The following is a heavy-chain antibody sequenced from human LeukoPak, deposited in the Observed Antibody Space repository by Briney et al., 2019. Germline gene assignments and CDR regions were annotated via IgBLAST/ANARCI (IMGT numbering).Heavy chain of an antibody. CDR2: IRYDGSNK. CDR3: AKDRSIAAAGTLDY. Sequence: GGSLRLSCAASGFTFSSYGMHWVRQAPGKGLEWVAFIRYDGSNKYYADSVEGRFTISRDNSKNTLYLQMNSLRAEDTAVYYCAKDRSIAAAGTLDYWGQGTLVTVSS. CDR1: GFTFSSYG. D-gene: IGHD6-13*01. J-gene: IGHJ4*02. V-gene: IGHV3-30*02.